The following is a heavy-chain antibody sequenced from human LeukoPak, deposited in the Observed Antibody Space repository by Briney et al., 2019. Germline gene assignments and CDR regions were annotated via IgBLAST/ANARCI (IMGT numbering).Heavy chain of an antibody. CDR2: ISGSGGAT. D-gene: IGHD3-22*01. CDR3: AKARGSSGYIAPGGDY. Sequence: GGSLRLSCAASGFTFSSYSMNWVRQAPGKGLEWVSSISGSGGATYYADSVKGRFTIFRDNSKNTLYLQMTSLRVEDTAIFFCAKARGSSGYIAPGGDYWGQGTLVTVSS. J-gene: IGHJ4*02. CDR1: GFTFSSYS. V-gene: IGHV3-23*01.